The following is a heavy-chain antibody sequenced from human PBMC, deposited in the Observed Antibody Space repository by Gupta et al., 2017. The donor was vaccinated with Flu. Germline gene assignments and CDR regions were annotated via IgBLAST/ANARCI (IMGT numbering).Heavy chain of an antibody. Sequence: LSCTAPEFPCSDYEMNWVRQAPGQGLEWISHINSRGNNILYADSVKGRFTISRDNAKNSLSLQMKSLRVEDTAVYYCARGNLWSDSWGQGTLVTVSS. CDR2: INSRGNNI. V-gene: IGHV3-48*03. CDR3: ARGNLWSDS. CDR1: EFPCSDYE. J-gene: IGHJ5*01.